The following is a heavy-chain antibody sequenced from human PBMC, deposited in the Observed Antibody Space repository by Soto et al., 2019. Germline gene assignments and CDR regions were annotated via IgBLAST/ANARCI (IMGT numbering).Heavy chain of an antibody. V-gene: IGHV1-18*01. CDR3: ATRYVVAANVTEIDY. Sequence: QVQLVQSGAEVKKPGASVKVSCKASGYTFTSYGISWVRQAPGQGLEWMGWISAYNGNTNYAQKLQGRVTMTTDTSTSTAYRELRSLRSDDTAVYYCATRYVVAANVTEIDYWGQGTLVTVSS. CDR1: GYTFTSYG. CDR2: ISAYNGNT. D-gene: IGHD2-15*01. J-gene: IGHJ4*02.